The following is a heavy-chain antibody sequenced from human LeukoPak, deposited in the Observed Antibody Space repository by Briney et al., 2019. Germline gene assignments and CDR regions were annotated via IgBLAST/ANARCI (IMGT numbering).Heavy chain of an antibody. CDR3: ARHQFNHCDFWSGYFPYYFDY. CDR1: GGSISSSSYY. J-gene: IGHJ4*02. V-gene: IGHV4-39*01. D-gene: IGHD3-3*01. Sequence: SETLSLTCSVSGGSISSSSYYWGWIRQPPGKGLEWIGSIYYSGSTYYNPSLESRVTISVDTSKNQFSLRLSSVTAADTAVYYCARHQFNHCDFWSGYFPYYFDYWGQGTLVTVSS. CDR2: IYYSGST.